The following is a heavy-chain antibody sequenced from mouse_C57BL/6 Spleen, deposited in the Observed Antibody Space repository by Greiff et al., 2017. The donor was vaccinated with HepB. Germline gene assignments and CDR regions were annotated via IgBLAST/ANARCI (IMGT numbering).Heavy chain of an antibody. V-gene: IGHV5-17*01. Sequence: EVNVVESGGGLVKPGGSLKLSCAASGFTFSDYGMHWVRQAPEKGLEWVAYISSGSSTIYYADTVKGRFTISRDNAKNTLFLQMTSLRSEDTAMYYCARISLVIYYYGSPFAYWGQGTLVTVSA. CDR2: ISSGSSTI. CDR3: ARISLVIYYYGSPFAY. CDR1: GFTFSDYG. J-gene: IGHJ3*01. D-gene: IGHD1-1*01.